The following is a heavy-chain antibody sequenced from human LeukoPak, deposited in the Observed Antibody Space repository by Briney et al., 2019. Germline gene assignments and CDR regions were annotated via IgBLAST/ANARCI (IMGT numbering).Heavy chain of an antibody. CDR3: ARQTGSGLFTLP. CDR1: GDSISTSNSY. V-gene: IGHV4-39*01. J-gene: IGHJ4*02. Sequence: SETLSLTCTVSGDSISTSNSYWGWIRQPPGKGLEWIGSIYYSGNTYYNASLKSRVIISVDTSKNQFSLKLTSVTAADTAVYYCARQTGSGLFTLPGGQGTLVTVAS. D-gene: IGHD3-10*01. CDR2: IYYSGNT.